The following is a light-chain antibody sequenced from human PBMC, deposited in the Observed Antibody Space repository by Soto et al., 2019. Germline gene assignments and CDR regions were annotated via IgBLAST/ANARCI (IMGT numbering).Light chain of an antibody. Sequence: QSALTQPPSVSGAPGQRVTIPCTGSSSNIGAGYDVHWYQQLPGTAPKLLMYDNSNRPSGVPDRFSGAKSGTSASLAITGLQAEDEADYYCQSYDNCLIASYVFGTGTKVTVL. CDR1: SSNIGAGYD. V-gene: IGLV1-40*01. J-gene: IGLJ1*01. CDR3: QSYDNCLIASYV. CDR2: DNS.